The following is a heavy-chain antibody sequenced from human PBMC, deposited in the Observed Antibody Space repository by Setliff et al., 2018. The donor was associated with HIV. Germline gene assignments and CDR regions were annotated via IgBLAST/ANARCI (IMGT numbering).Heavy chain of an antibody. V-gene: IGHV3-30*01. Sequence: PGGSLRLSCVASGFTFRTFAMHWVRQAPGKGLEWVSVISYDGSRISYADSVKGRFTISRDDSKNTLFLQLNTLRPEDTAVYYCAKCQGYNWNDGKVAPFDYWGQGALVTVSS. J-gene: IGHJ4*02. CDR3: AKCQGYNWNDGKVAPFDY. CDR2: ISYDGSRI. CDR1: GFTFRTFA. D-gene: IGHD1-20*01.